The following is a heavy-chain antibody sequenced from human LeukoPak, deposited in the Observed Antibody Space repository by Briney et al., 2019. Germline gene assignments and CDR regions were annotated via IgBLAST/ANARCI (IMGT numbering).Heavy chain of an antibody. CDR1: GFTFSSYG. CDR3: AKDRRIVVVPAAPPDAFDI. Sequence: GGSLRLSCAASGFTFSSYGMHWVRQAPGKGLEWVAVISYDGSNKYYADSVKGRFTISRDNSKNTLYLQMNSLRAEDTAVYYCAKDRRIVVVPAAPPDAFDIWGQGTLVTVSS. D-gene: IGHD2-2*01. J-gene: IGHJ3*02. V-gene: IGHV3-30*18. CDR2: ISYDGSNK.